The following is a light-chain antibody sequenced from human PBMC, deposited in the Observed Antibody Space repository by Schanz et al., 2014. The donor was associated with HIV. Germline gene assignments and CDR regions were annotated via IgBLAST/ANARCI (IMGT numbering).Light chain of an antibody. CDR2: GAS. J-gene: IGKJ2*01. V-gene: IGKV3D-15*01. CDR1: LSVDSN. CDR3: QQYNNWPPMYT. Sequence: ELVMTQSPATLSVSPGEGATLSCRTSLSVDSNLAWYQQKPGQAPRLLIYGASNRATGIPDRFSGSGSGTDFTLTISGLEPEDFAVYYCQQYNNWPPMYTFGQGTKLEIK.